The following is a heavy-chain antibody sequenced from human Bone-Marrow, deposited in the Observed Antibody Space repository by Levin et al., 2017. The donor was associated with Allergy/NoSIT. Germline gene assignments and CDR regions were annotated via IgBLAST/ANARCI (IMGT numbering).Heavy chain of an antibody. CDR3: AREGGSGYFDWLLSMDY. V-gene: IGHV3-7*01. J-gene: IGHJ4*02. D-gene: IGHD3-9*01. CDR1: GFTFSSYW. CDR2: IKQDGSEK. Sequence: GESLKISCAASGFTFSSYWMSWVRQAPGKGLEWVANIKQDGSEKYYVDSVKGRFTISRDNAKNSLYLQMNSLRAEDTAVYYCAREGGSGYFDWLLSMDYWGQGTLVTVSS.